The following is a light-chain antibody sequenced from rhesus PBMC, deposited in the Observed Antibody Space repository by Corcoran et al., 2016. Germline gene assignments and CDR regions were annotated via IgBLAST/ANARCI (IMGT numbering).Light chain of an antibody. CDR2: YAK. J-gene: IGKJ4*01. Sequence: DIQMSQSPSSLPASVGDRVTITCRASQGISSYLNWYQQKPGKAPKLLIEYAKSLASGVPSMFSGSGSWTDYTLPISSLQPSDFTTYYCPQGYSTPLTFGGGTKVEIK. CDR3: PQGYSTPLT. CDR1: QGISSY. V-gene: IGKV1-32*03.